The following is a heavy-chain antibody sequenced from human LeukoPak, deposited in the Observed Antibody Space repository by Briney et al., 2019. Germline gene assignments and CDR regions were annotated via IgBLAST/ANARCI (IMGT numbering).Heavy chain of an antibody. CDR1: GFTFSSYW. V-gene: IGHV3-74*01. CDR2: MSWDGSRT. CDR3: AREDPRTGYWFFDL. J-gene: IGHJ2*01. Sequence: GGSLRLSCAASGFTFSSYWMHWVRQAPGKRLLWVSRMSWDGSRTTYADSAKGRFAISRDNAKNTLYLQMNSLTSDDTAVYYCAREDPRTGYWFFDLWGRGTLVTVSS.